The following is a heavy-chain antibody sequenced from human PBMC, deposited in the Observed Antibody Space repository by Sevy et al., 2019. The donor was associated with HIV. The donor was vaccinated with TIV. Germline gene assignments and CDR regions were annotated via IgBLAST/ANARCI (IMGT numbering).Heavy chain of an antibody. D-gene: IGHD6-13*01. CDR1: GFTFRNFG. J-gene: IGHJ4*02. CDR2: IRYDGSDK. Sequence: GGSLRLSCTASGFTFRNFGMHWVRQVPGKGLQWVTFIRYDGSDKYYAASVKGRFTISRDDSKNTLYLQMDSLRPEDTAIYYCAKDLAGPGRRYFDYWGQGTLVTVSS. CDR3: AKDLAGPGRRYFDY. V-gene: IGHV3-30*02.